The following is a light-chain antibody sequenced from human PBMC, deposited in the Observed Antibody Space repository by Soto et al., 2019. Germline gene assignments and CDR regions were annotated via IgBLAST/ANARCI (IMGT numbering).Light chain of an antibody. V-gene: IGLV2-23*01. J-gene: IGLJ2*01. CDR3: CSYAGSVV. CDR2: EGS. Sequence: QSALTQPASVSGSPGQSITISCTGTSSDVGSYNLVSWYQQHPGKAPKLMIFEGSKRPSGVSNRFSGSKSGNTASLTISGLQAEDEAHYYCCSYAGSVVFGGGTQLTVL. CDR1: SSDVGSYNL.